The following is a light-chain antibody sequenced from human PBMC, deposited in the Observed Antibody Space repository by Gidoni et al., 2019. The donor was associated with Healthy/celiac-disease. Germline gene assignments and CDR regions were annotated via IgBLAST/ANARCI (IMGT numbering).Light chain of an antibody. V-gene: IGLV2-23*01. CDR1: SSDVGSYNL. Sequence: SALTQPASESGTPGQPITISCTGTSSDVGSYNLVSWYPQHPGKAPKLMIYEGSKRPSGVSNRFSGSKSGNTASLTISGLQAEDEADYYCCSYAGSSTLWVFGGGTKLTVL. J-gene: IGLJ3*02. CDR3: CSYAGSSTLWV. CDR2: EGS.